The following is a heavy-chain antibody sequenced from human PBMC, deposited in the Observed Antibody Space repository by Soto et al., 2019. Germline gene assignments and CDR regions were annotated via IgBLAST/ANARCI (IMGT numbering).Heavy chain of an antibody. J-gene: IGHJ4*02. CDR1: GGSFSGYY. CDR3: TRDPGTGYYDSSGYYYD. CDR2: IYHSGST. V-gene: IGHV4-34*01. D-gene: IGHD3-22*01. Sequence: SETLSLTCAVYGGSFSGYYWSWIRQPPGKGLEWIGEIYHSGSTYYNPSLKSRVTISVDRSKNQFSLKLSSVTAADTAVYYCTRDPGTGYYDSSGYYYDWGQGTLVTVSS.